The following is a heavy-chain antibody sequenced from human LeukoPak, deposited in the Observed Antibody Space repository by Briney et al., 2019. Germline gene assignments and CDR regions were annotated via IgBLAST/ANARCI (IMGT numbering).Heavy chain of an antibody. CDR3: ARGRGDPTVYYYMDV. D-gene: IGHD4-17*01. J-gene: IGHJ6*03. V-gene: IGHV4-4*07. CDR1: GGSISSYY. CDR2: IYTSGST. Sequence: SETLSLTCTVSGGSISSYYWSWIRQPAGKGLEWIGRIYTSGSTNYNPSLKSRVTMSVDTSKNQFSLRLSSVTAADTAVYYCARGRGDPTVYYYMDVWGKGATVTISS.